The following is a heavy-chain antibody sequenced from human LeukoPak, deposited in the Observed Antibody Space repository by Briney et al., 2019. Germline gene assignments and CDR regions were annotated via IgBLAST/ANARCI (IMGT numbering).Heavy chain of an antibody. J-gene: IGHJ5*02. CDR3: ARIAAALNWFDP. CDR1: GGTFSTYA. Sequence: SVKVSCKSSGGTFSTYAISWVRQAPGQGLEWMGGIIPIFDTAHYAQKFQDRVTITADESTGTAYMELSSLRSDDTAVYYCARIAAALNWFDPWGQGTLVTVSS. CDR2: IIPIFDTA. V-gene: IGHV1-69*13. D-gene: IGHD6-13*01.